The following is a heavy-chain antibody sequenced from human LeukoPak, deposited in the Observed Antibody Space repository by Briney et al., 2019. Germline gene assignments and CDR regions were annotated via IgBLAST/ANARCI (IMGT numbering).Heavy chain of an antibody. D-gene: IGHD1-20*01. CDR2: IYHNGGS. CDR3: ARSVYDWNPRYYMDV. V-gene: IGHV4-59*01. Sequence: PSETLSLTCSVSGGSIHSYYWTWIRQPPGKGLERIGYIYHNGGSSYNPSLKSRVTLSIDTSKKNFSLKLTSVTAADTAVYYCARSVYDWNPRYYMDVWGEGTTVTVSS. J-gene: IGHJ6*03. CDR1: GGSIHSYY.